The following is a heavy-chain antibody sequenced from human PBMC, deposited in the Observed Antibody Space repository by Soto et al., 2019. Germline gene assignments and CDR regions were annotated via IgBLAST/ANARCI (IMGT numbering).Heavy chain of an antibody. Sequence: TSETLPLTCAVYGGSFSGYCWTWIRQPPGTGLEWIGEINHSGSTNYNPSLKSRVTISVDTSKNPFSLKLTSVTAADTAGYYCARDKITGLFDYWGQRTLVTVSS. V-gene: IGHV4-34*01. J-gene: IGHJ4*02. CDR3: ARDKITGLFDY. D-gene: IGHD2-8*02. CDR2: INHSGST. CDR1: GGSFSGYC.